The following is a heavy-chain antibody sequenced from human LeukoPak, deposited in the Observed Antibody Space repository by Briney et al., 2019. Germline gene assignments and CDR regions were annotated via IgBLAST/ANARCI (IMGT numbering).Heavy chain of an antibody. CDR1: GFTFSSYA. CDR2: ISYDGSNK. D-gene: IGHD3-3*01. J-gene: IGHJ4*02. Sequence: PGRSLRLSCAASGFTFSSYAMHWVRQAPGKGLEWVAVISYDGSNKYYADSVKGRFTISRDNSKNTLSMQMNSLRAEDTAVYYCARAEYYDFWSGYYPLLDYWGQGTLVTVSS. CDR3: ARAEYYDFWSGYYPLLDY. V-gene: IGHV3-30*01.